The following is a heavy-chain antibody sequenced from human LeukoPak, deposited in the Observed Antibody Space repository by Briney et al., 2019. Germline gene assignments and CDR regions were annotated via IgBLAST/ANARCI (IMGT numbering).Heavy chain of an antibody. Sequence: SETLSLTCAVYGGSFSGYYWSWIRQPPGKGLEWIGEINHSGSTNYNPSLKSRVTISVDTSKNQFSLKLSSVTAADTAVYYCGAQLGNRHFDHWGQGTLVTVSS. V-gene: IGHV4-34*01. D-gene: IGHD6-6*01. CDR1: GGSFSGYY. J-gene: IGHJ4*02. CDR2: INHSGST. CDR3: GAQLGNRHFDH.